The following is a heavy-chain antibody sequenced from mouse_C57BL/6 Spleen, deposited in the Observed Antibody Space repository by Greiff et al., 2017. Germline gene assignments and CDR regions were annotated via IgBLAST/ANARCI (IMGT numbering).Heavy chain of an antibody. CDR3: AREHPYAIDY. V-gene: IGHV1-42*01. CDR1: GYSFTGYY. J-gene: IGHJ4*01. CDR2: INPSTGGT. Sequence: EVQLQQSGPELVKPGASVKISCKASGYSFTGYYMNWVKQSPEKSLEWIGEINPSTGGTTYNQKFKAKATLTVDKSSSTAYMQLKCLKSEDSAFSYCAREHPYAIDYWGQGTSVTVSS.